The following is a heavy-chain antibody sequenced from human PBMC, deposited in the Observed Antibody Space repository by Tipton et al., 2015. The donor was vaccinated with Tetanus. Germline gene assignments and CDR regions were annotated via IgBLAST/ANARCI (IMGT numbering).Heavy chain of an antibody. D-gene: IGHD3-16*01. CDR3: TPSGPGAFGGDD. CDR1: GFTFSNAW. Sequence: SLRLSCAASGFTSGFTFSNAWMSWVRQAPGKGLEWVGRIKSKTDGGTIDYAAPVKGRFTLSRDDSKNTLYLQMSSLKTEDAAVCYCTPSGPGAFGGDDWGQGALVTVSS. CDR2: IKSKTDGGTI. J-gene: IGHJ4*02. V-gene: IGHV3-15*01.